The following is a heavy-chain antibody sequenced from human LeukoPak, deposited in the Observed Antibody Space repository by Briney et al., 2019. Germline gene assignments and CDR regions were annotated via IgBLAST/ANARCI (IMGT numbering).Heavy chain of an antibody. Sequence: GGSLRLSCATSGFTFTNYGVHWIRQAPGKGLDWVSFIQYGGSDKYYAASVKGRFTISRDDSMNTVYLQMNSLIVEDTAVYYCAKDLTGGSTRVVPAANPFDPWGQGTLVTVSS. CDR3: AKDLTGGSTRVVPAANPFDP. D-gene: IGHD2-2*01. J-gene: IGHJ5*02. CDR2: IQYGGSDK. CDR1: GFTFTNYG. V-gene: IGHV3-30*02.